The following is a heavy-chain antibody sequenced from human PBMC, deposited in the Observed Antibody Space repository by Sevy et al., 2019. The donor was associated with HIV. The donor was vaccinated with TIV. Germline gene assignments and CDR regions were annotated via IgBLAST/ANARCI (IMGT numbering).Heavy chain of an antibody. V-gene: IGHV4-61*01. CDR3: ARLEYYDSSGYFDY. D-gene: IGHD3-22*01. Sequence: SETLSLTCTVSGGSVSSGSYYWSWIRQPPGKGLEWIGYICYSWSKNYNPSLKGRVTISVDTSKNPFSLKLSSVTAADTAVYYCARLEYYDSSGYFDYWGQGTLVTVSS. CDR2: ICYSWSK. J-gene: IGHJ4*02. CDR1: GGSVSSGSYY.